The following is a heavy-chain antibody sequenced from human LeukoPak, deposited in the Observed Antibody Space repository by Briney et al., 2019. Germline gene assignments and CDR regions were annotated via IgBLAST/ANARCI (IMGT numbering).Heavy chain of an antibody. J-gene: IGHJ4*02. CDR1: GVSISSGGYY. V-gene: IGHV4-31*03. CDR2: IYYSGST. D-gene: IGHD3-10*01. Sequence: PSETLSLTCTVSGVSISSGGYYWSWIRQHPGKGLEWIGYIYYSGSTYYNPSLKSRVTMSIDTSENQFSLRLHSVTAADTASYYCASSYYGSGSRYYFDYRGQGTLVTVSS. CDR3: ASSYYGSGSRYYFDY.